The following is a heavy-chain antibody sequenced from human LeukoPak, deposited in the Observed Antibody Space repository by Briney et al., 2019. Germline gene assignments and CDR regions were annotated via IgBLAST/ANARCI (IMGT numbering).Heavy chain of an antibody. CDR2: IYTSGST. J-gene: IGHJ4*02. CDR3: ARQRQTSVAAGYYFDY. CDR1: GGSVSSGNYY. V-gene: IGHV4-61*02. Sequence: PSETLSLTCTVSGGSVSSGNYYWTWIRQPAGKGLEWIGRIYTSGSTNYNPSLKSRVTISIDASKNQFSLRLSSVTAADTAVYYCARQRQTSVAAGYYFDYWGQGTLVTVSS. D-gene: IGHD6-13*01.